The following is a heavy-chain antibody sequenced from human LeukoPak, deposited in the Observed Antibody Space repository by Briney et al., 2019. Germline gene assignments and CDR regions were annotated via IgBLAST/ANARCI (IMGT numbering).Heavy chain of an antibody. V-gene: IGHV1-18*01. CDR1: GYTFTSYG. Sequence: GASVKVSCKASGYTFTSYGISWVRQAPGQGLEWMGWISAYNGNTNYAQKLQGRVTMTTDTSTSTAYMELRSLRSDDTAVYYCARDWEPFYNWNPRGFDYWGKGTLVTVSS. J-gene: IGHJ4*02. D-gene: IGHD1-20*01. CDR3: ARDWEPFYNWNPRGFDY. CDR2: ISAYNGNT.